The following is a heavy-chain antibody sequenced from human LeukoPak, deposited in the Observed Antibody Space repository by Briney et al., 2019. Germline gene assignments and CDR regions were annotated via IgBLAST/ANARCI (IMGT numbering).Heavy chain of an antibody. CDR3: ARAGLDIVLMVYELDY. Sequence: ASVKVSCKVSGYTFTSYGISWVRQAPGQGLEWMGWISAYNGNTNYAQKLQGRVTMTTDTSTSTAYMELRSLRSDDTAVYYCARAGLDIVLMVYELDYWGQGTLVTVSS. CDR2: ISAYNGNT. CDR1: GYTFTSYG. D-gene: IGHD2-8*01. J-gene: IGHJ4*02. V-gene: IGHV1-18*01.